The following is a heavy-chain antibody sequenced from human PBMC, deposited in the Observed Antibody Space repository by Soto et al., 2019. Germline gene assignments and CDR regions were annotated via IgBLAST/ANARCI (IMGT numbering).Heavy chain of an antibody. Sequence: SLRLSFSASGFTVNSNYMSWVRQAPGKGLEWVSVIYSDGSTYYADSVKGRFIISRDNSNNTLYFQMNSLRAEDTAVYYCATLTKYDILTGFYPCWGQGTLVTVSS. D-gene: IGHD3-9*01. V-gene: IGHV3-66*01. CDR1: GFTVNSNY. CDR2: IYSDGST. CDR3: ATLTKYDILTGFYPC. J-gene: IGHJ4*02.